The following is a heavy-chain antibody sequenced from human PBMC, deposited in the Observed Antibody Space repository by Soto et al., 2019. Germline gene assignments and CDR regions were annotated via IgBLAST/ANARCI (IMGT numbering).Heavy chain of an antibody. Sequence: PWETLSLTCTVSGGSISSGDYYWSWIRQHPGKGLEWIAYMSYSGTTYYNPSLKTRVIISLDTSTNQFSLKLSSVTAADTAVYFCARYCSGGTCQYAFDIWGQGTMGTVSS. CDR1: GGSISSGDYY. CDR2: MSYSGTT. V-gene: IGHV4-31*03. CDR3: ARYCSGGTCQYAFDI. J-gene: IGHJ3*02. D-gene: IGHD2-15*01.